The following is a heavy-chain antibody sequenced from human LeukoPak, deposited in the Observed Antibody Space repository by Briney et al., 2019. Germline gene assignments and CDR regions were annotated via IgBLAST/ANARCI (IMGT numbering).Heavy chain of an antibody. CDR3: VRTEVSSGSEDY. CDR1: GGSISSGDYY. V-gene: IGHV4-30-4*08. CDR2: IYYSGST. J-gene: IGHJ4*02. D-gene: IGHD6-19*01. Sequence: PSQTLSLTCTVSGGSISSGDYYWSWIRQSPGKGLEWIGYIYYSGSTYYNPSLKSRFTISLDTSKNQFSLKLSSVTAADTAVYYCVRTEVSSGSEDYWGQGTLVTVSS.